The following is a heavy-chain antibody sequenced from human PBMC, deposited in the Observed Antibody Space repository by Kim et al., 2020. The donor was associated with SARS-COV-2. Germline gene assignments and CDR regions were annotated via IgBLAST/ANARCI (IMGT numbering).Heavy chain of an antibody. J-gene: IGHJ5*02. CDR1: RGSVSSGSYY. Sequence: SETLSLTCTVSRGSVSSGSYYWSWIRQPPGKGLEWIGYIYYSGSTNYNPSLKSRVTISVDTSKNQFSLKLSSVTAADTAVYYCARVIPVAARKGDWFDPWGQGTLVTVSS. CDR3: ARVIPVAARKGDWFDP. CDR2: IYYSGST. D-gene: IGHD2-15*01. V-gene: IGHV4-61*01.